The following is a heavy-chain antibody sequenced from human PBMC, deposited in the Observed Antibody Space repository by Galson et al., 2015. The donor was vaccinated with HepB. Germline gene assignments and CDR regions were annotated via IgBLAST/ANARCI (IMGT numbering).Heavy chain of an antibody. CDR3: AREVDSSISHYFDY. D-gene: IGHD3-22*01. CDR1: GFTLTDHY. V-gene: IGHV3-72*01. CDR2: SRNKANSYTT. J-gene: IGHJ4*02. Sequence: SLRLSCAASGFTLTDHYIDWVRQAPGKGLEWIGHSRNKANSYTTEYAASVKGRFTISRDNSKNTLYLQMNSLRAEDTAVYYCAREVDSSISHYFDYWGQGTLVTISS.